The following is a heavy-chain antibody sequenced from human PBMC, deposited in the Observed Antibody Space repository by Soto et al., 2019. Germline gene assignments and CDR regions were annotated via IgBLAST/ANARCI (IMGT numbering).Heavy chain of an antibody. CDR2: ISGSGGST. Sequence: PGGSLRLSCAASGFTFSSYAMSWVRQAPGKGLEWVSAISGSGGSTYYADSVKGRFTISRDNSKNTLYLQMNSLRAEDTAVYYCAKSLTRRYYYDSSGRISDYWGQGTLVTVSS. V-gene: IGHV3-23*01. D-gene: IGHD3-22*01. CDR3: AKSLTRRYYYDSSGRISDY. J-gene: IGHJ4*02. CDR1: GFTFSSYA.